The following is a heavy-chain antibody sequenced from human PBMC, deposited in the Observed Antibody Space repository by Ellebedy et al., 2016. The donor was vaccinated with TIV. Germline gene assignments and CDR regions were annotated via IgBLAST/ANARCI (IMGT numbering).Heavy chain of an antibody. Sequence: GESLKISCKGSGYSFTSYWIGWVRQMPGKGLEWMGIISPGDSDTTYSPSFQGQVTISADKSISIAYLQWSSLKASDTAMYYCARRHGDHHFDYWGQGTLVTVSS. CDR3: ARRHGDHHFDY. J-gene: IGHJ4*02. CDR1: GYSFTSYW. V-gene: IGHV5-51*01. D-gene: IGHD4-17*01. CDR2: ISPGDSDT.